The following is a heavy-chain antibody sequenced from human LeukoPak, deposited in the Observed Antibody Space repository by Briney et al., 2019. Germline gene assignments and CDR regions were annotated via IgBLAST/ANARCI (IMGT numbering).Heavy chain of an antibody. J-gene: IGHJ4*02. CDR1: GYTFTSYY. V-gene: IGHV1-46*01. CDR2: INPSGGST. CDR3: ARQYYHDSSAYYFAPDY. Sequence: ASVKVSCKASGYTFTSYYMHWVRQAPGQGLEWMGIINPSGGSTSYAQKFQGRVTMTRDTSTSTVYMELSSLRSEDTAVYYRARQYYHDSSAYYFAPDYWGQGTLVTVSS. D-gene: IGHD3-22*01.